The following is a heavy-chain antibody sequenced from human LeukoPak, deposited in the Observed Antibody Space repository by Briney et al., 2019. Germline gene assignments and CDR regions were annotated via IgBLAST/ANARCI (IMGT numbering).Heavy chain of an antibody. CDR1: GFTFSSYA. CDR2: ISGSGGST. CDR3: AKAVLAPRAFDY. J-gene: IGHJ4*02. Sequence: QAGGSLRLSCAASGFTFSSYAMSWVRQAPGKGLEWVSAISGSGGSTYYADSVKGRFTISRDNSKNTLYLQMNGLRAEDTAVYYCAKAVLAPRAFDYWGQGTLVTVSS. V-gene: IGHV3-23*01.